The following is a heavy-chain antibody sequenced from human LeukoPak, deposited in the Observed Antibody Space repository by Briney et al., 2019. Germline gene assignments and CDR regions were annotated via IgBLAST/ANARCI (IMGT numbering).Heavy chain of an antibody. Sequence: SETLSLTCAVYGGSFSGYYWSWIRQPPGKGLEWIGEINHSGSTNYNPSLKSRVTISVDTSKNQFSLKLSSVTAAGTAVYYCARVRCSSTSCYLRGKKWFDPWGQGTLVTVSS. CDR1: GGSFSGYY. V-gene: IGHV4-34*01. CDR3: ARVRCSSTSCYLRGKKWFDP. D-gene: IGHD2-2*01. CDR2: INHSGST. J-gene: IGHJ5*02.